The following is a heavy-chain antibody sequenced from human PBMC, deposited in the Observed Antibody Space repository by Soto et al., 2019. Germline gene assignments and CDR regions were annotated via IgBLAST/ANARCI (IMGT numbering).Heavy chain of an antibody. V-gene: IGHV4-4*02. CDR2: IYHSGST. J-gene: IGHJ5*01. CDR3: ARGVRLFRGSFDS. CDR1: GGSISSSNW. D-gene: IGHD2-15*01. Sequence: SETLSLTCAVSGGSISSSNWWSWVRQPPGKGLEWIGEIYHSGSTNYNPSLKSRVTISVDKSKNQFSLKLSSVTAADTAVYYCARGVRLFRGSFDSSGQGTLVIGSS.